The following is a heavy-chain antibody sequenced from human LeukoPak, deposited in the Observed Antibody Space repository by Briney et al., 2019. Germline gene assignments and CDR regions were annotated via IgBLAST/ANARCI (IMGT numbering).Heavy chain of an antibody. D-gene: IGHD5-18*01. J-gene: IGHJ4*02. Sequence: SETLSLTCTVSGGSFSNSLHYWSWIRQPPGKGLEWIGYIYYNGDTNYNPSLKSRVIISIDTSSNQFSLRLNSMTAADTAVYYCARVLRAASWRSYDYWGQGSLVTVSS. CDR2: IYYNGDT. CDR3: ARVLRAASWRSYDY. CDR1: GGSFSNSLHY. V-gene: IGHV4-61*01.